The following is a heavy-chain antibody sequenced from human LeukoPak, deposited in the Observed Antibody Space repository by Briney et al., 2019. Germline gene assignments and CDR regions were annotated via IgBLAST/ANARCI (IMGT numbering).Heavy chain of an antibody. D-gene: IGHD2-8*01. CDR3: ARDPRIYCTNGICRDDYFDN. CDR1: RFTFNTYA. V-gene: IGHV3-21*01. CDR2: ISSTSIYK. Sequence: GGSLRLSCAASRFTFNTYAMSWVRQAPGKGLEWVSSISSTSIYKYYADSVKGRFTISRDNAKDSLFLQMNSLRAEDTAIYYCARDPRIYCTNGICRDDYFDNWGQGTLVTVSS. J-gene: IGHJ4*02.